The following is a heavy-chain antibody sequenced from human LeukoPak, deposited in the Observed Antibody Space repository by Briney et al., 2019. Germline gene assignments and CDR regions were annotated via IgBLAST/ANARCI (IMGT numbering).Heavy chain of an antibody. V-gene: IGHV3-21*01. D-gene: IGHD6-13*01. Sequence: PGGSLRLSCAAPGFTFSTYSMNWVRQAPGKGLEWVSSISSSSSYIYYADSVKGRFTISRDNAKNSLYLQMNSLRAEDTAVYYCAREEGSSSWFDDAFDIWGQGTMVTVSS. CDR3: AREEGSSSWFDDAFDI. CDR2: ISSSSSYI. CDR1: GFTFSTYS. J-gene: IGHJ3*02.